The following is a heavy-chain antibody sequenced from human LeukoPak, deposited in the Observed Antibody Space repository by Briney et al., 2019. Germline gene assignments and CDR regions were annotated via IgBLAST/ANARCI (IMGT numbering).Heavy chain of an antibody. CDR3: ARTGIAVAGTVY. Sequence: GASVKVSCKASGYTFTGYYMHWVRQAPGQGLEWMGRIDPNSGGTNYAQKFQGRVTMTRDTSISTAYMELCRLRSDDTAVYYCARTGIAVAGTVYWGQGTLVTVSS. CDR2: IDPNSGGT. CDR1: GYTFTGYY. J-gene: IGHJ4*02. V-gene: IGHV1-2*06. D-gene: IGHD6-19*01.